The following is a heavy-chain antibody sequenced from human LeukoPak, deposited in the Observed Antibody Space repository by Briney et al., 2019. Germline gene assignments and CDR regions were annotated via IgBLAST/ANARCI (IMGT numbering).Heavy chain of an antibody. D-gene: IGHD3-16*01. CDR3: AAGGGGSYFDY. CDR2: IYYSGST. CDR1: RVSISCSNNY. V-gene: IGHV4-39*01. Sequence: SETLSLTCTVSRVSISCSNNYWGWIRQPPGTGLEWIGSIYYSGSTYYNPSLKSRVTISVDTSKNQFSLKLSSVTAADTAVYYCAAGGGGSYFDYWGQGTLVTVSS. J-gene: IGHJ4*02.